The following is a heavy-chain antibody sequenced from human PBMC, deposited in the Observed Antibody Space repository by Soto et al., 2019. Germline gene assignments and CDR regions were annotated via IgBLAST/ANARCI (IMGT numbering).Heavy chain of an antibody. V-gene: IGHV1-18*01. Sequence: QVHLVQSGAEVKKPGASVKVSCKGSGYGFTTYGITWVRQAPGQGLEWMAWISAHNGNTNYAQKLQGRVTVTRDTSTSPGLLGVRDLRTEGTAVYYCARGRYGDYWGQGALVTVSS. CDR1: GYGFTTYG. CDR2: ISAHNGNT. D-gene: IGHD1-1*01. CDR3: ARGRYGDY. J-gene: IGHJ4*02.